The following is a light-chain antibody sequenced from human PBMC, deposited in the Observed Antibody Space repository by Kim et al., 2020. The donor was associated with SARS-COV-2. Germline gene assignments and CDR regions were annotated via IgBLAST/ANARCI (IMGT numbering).Light chain of an antibody. V-gene: IGLV1-44*01. Sequence: GQRVNISCSGRISNIGSNVVNWYQQLPGTAPKLLMYSNDYWPSGVPDRFSGSKSGTSASLAISGLQSEDEADYYCAAWDDSLKGSVFGGGTQLTVL. J-gene: IGLJ3*02. CDR3: AAWDDSLKGSV. CDR2: SND. CDR1: ISNIGSNV.